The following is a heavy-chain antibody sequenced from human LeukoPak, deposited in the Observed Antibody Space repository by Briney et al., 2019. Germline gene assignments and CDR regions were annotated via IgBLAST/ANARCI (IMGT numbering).Heavy chain of an antibody. CDR1: GFTFSSYS. Sequence: GGSLRLSCAASGFTFSSYSMNWVRQAPGKGLEWVSSISSSSSYIYYADSVKGRFTISRDNSKNTLYLQMNSLRAEDTAVYYCARGFLWSGYYTPFDYWGQGTLVTVSS. CDR2: ISSSSSYI. D-gene: IGHD3-3*01. J-gene: IGHJ4*02. CDR3: ARGFLWSGYYTPFDY. V-gene: IGHV3-21*01.